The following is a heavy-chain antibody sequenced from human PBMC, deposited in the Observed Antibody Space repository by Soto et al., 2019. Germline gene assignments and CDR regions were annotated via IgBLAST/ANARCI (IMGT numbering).Heavy chain of an antibody. J-gene: IGHJ6*03. CDR3: ARGGGQYHYHMDV. V-gene: IGHV3-11*01. CDR1: GFTFSDYY. CDR2: TSSGSTTI. Sequence: QVQLVESGGGLVKPGGSLRLSCAASGFTFSDYYMSWIRQAPGKGLEWISHTSSGSTTISYADSMRGRLTISRDNAKNSLFLQMNSLRAEDTAVYYGARGGGQYHYHMDVWGTGTTVSVSS. D-gene: IGHD3-16*01.